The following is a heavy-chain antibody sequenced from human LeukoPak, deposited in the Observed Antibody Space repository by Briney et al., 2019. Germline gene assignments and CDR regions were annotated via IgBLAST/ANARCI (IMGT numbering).Heavy chain of an antibody. J-gene: IGHJ4*02. CDR1: GGSISDSSFY. Sequence: PSETLSLTCTVSGGSISDSSFYWGWIRQPPGKGLEWIGSVHSSGNTNYAPPLNSRVTLSVDTSKNQFSLILSSVTAADTAVYYCARCLATGGRVSFDYWGQGTLVTVSS. V-gene: IGHV4-39*01. CDR3: ARCLATGGRVSFDY. D-gene: IGHD6-13*01. CDR2: VHSSGNT.